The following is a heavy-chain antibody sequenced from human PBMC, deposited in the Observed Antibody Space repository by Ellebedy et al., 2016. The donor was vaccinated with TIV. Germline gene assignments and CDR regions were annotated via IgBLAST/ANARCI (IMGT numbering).Heavy chain of an antibody. D-gene: IGHD2-2*01. CDR1: GFTFSSYA. CDR3: AHHCSSTNSHDY. Sequence: PGGSLRLSCAASGFTFSSYAMSWIRQAPGKGLEWVSTISISGGSTYYADSVKGRFTISRDNSKNTLYLQMKSLRVEDTAVYYCAHHCSSTNSHDYWGQGTLVPVSS. J-gene: IGHJ4*02. CDR2: ISISGGST. V-gene: IGHV3-23*01.